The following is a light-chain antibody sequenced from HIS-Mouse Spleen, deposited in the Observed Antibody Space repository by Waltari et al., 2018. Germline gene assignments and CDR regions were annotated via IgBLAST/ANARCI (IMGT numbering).Light chain of an antibody. CDR2: AAS. Sequence: IQMTQSPSSVSASVGDRVTITCRASQGISSWVAWYQQKPGKAPKLLIYAASSLQSGVPSRFSGSGSGTDFTLTISSLQPEDFATYYCQQANSFPSLYTFGQGTKLEIK. V-gene: IGKV1-12*02. J-gene: IGKJ2*01. CDR3: QQANSFPSLYT. CDR1: QGISSW.